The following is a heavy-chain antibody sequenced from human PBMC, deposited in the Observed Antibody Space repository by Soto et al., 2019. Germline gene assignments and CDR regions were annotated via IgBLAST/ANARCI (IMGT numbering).Heavy chain of an antibody. CDR3: ARQVGGWAPWYFDY. J-gene: IGHJ4*02. D-gene: IGHD6-19*01. V-gene: IGHV4-39*01. Sequence: PSETLSLTCTVSGDSITSNSYFWAWIRQPPGKGLEWIGSIYYSGTTYYSPSLKSRVTTSIDTSRNQFSLKLTSVTAADTAVYHCARQVGGWAPWYFDYWGQGTLVTVS. CDR1: GDSITSNSYF. CDR2: IYYSGTT.